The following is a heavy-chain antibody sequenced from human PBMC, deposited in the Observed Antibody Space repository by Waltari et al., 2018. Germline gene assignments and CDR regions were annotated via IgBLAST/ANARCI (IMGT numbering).Heavy chain of an antibody. D-gene: IGHD4-4*01. CDR2: ISAYNGNT. CDR3: TRDYYSNPRWFDP. CDR1: GYTFTSYY. V-gene: IGHV1-18*04. J-gene: IGHJ5*02. Sequence: QVQLVQSGAEVKKPGASVKVSCKASGYTFTSYYMHWVRQAPGQGLEWMGWISAYNGNTNHAQKLQGRVTMTTDTSTSTAYMELRSLRSDDTAVYYCTRDYYSNPRWFDPWGQGTLVTVSS.